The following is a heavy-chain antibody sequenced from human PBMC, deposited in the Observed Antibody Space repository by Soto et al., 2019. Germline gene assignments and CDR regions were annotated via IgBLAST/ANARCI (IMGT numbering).Heavy chain of an antibody. V-gene: IGHV3-30*18. CDR2: ISYDGSNK. D-gene: IGHD5-12*01. CDR3: AKGSGYSGYDYPYYGMDA. CDR1: GFTFSSYG. J-gene: IGHJ6*02. Sequence: PGGSLRLSCAASGFTFSSYGMHWVRQAPGKGLEWVAVISYDGSNKYYADSVKGRFTISRDNSKNTLYLQMNSLRAEDTAVYYCAKGSGYSGYDYPYYGMDAWAQGTTVTVSS.